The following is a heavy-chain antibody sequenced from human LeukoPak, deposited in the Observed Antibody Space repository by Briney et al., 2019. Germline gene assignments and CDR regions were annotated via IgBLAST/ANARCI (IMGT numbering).Heavy chain of an antibody. D-gene: IGHD1-26*01. CDR2: IYYSGST. Sequence: PSETLSLTCSVSDGSISSSSYYWGWIRQPPGKGLEWIGSIYYSGSTYYKSSLKSRVTMSVDTSKNQFSLRLTSVTAADTAVYYCASGGSYFAFDIWGQGTMVTVSS. CDR3: ASGGSYFAFDI. CDR1: DGSISSSSYY. V-gene: IGHV4-39*07. J-gene: IGHJ3*02.